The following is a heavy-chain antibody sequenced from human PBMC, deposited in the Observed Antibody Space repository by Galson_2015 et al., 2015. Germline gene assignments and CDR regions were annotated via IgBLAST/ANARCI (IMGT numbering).Heavy chain of an antibody. CDR3: ATSNADVYCSGGSCLLDS. CDR1: GGTFSIFA. J-gene: IGHJ4*02. CDR2: LLPIYGTP. V-gene: IGHV1-69*13. Sequence: SVKVSCKASGGTFSIFAISWVRQAPGQRLEWMGGLLPIYGTPNYAQKFQGRVTITADESTSTAYMELSSLTSEDTAVFYCATSNADVYCSGGSCLLDSWGRGTLVTVSS. D-gene: IGHD2-15*01.